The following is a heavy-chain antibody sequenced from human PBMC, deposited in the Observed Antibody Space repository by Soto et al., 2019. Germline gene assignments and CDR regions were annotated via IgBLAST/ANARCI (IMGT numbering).Heavy chain of an antibody. CDR1: GVSLSTSGVG. CDR2: IYWNDDK. D-gene: IGHD3-10*01. Sequence: QITLKESGPTLVKPTQTLTLTCTFSGVSLSTSGVGVGWIRQPPGKALEWLALIYWNDDKRYSPSLKSRLTITKDTSKHQVVLTMTNMDPVDTATYYCAHGPMVRGVIMAFDYWGQGTLVTVSS. CDR3: AHGPMVRGVIMAFDY. J-gene: IGHJ4*02. V-gene: IGHV2-5*01.